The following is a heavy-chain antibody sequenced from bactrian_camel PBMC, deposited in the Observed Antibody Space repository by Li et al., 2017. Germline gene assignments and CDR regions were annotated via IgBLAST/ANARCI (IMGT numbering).Heavy chain of an antibody. CDR2: INSGGGRT. J-gene: IGHJ4*01. Sequence: VQLVESGGGLVQPGGSLRLSCAASGFTFSDFAMHWVRQAPGKGLEWVSAINSGGGRTYYADSVKGRFTISRDNAKNTVYLQMNSLRPEDTAVYTVRQIPTGTLTRTTGARGPRSPSP. CDR1: GFTFSDFA. V-gene: IGHV3S40*01. CDR3: RQIPTGTLTRTT. D-gene: IGHD6*01.